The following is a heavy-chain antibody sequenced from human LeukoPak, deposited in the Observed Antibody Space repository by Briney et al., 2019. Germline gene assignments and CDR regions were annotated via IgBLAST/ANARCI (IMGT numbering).Heavy chain of an antibody. D-gene: IGHD3-3*01. CDR1: GFAFSSFA. Sequence: GGSLRLSCAAAGFAFSSFAMSWVRQAPGKGLEWVSAMSGSGYYTYYVESVKGRFTISRDNSKNTLYLHMNSLRADDTAVYYCAKMEGQRLYDYCMDVWGRGTTVTVSS. J-gene: IGHJ6*03. CDR2: MSGSGYYT. CDR3: AKMEGQRLYDYCMDV. V-gene: IGHV3-23*01.